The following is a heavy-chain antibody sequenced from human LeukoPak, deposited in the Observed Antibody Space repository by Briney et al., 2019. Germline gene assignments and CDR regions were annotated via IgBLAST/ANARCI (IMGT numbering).Heavy chain of an antibody. CDR3: AKDPMWGNYGDYILGGDDY. CDR1: GFTFSSYA. CDR2: ISYDGSNK. Sequence: GGSLRLSCAASGFTFSSYAMHWVRQAPGKGLEWVAVISYDGSNKYYADSVKGRFTISRDTSKNTLYLQMNSLRAEDTAVYYCAKDPMWGNYGDYILGGDDYWGQGALVTVSS. V-gene: IGHV3-30-3*01. J-gene: IGHJ4*02. D-gene: IGHD4-17*01.